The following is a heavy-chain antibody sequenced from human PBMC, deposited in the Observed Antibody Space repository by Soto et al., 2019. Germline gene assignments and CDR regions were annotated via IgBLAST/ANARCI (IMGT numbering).Heavy chain of an antibody. D-gene: IGHD6-19*01. CDR1: GRSFSGYY. Sequence: SETLSLTXAVYGRSFSGYYLSWIRQPPGKGLEWIGEINHSGSTNYNPSLKSRVPISLDTSKNQFSLKLSSVTAADTAVYYCARPGWRNAPYDAFDIWGQGTMVTVSS. CDR2: INHSGST. J-gene: IGHJ3*02. V-gene: IGHV4-34*01. CDR3: ARPGWRNAPYDAFDI.